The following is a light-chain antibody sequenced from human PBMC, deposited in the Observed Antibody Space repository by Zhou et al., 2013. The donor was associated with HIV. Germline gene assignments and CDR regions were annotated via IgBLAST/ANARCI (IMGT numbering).Light chain of an antibody. CDR1: QTISNY. J-gene: IGKJ5*01. CDR2: KAS. V-gene: IGKV1-39*01. Sequence: DIQMTQSPSSLSASAGDRVTITCRASQTISNYLNWYQQKPGKAPKLLIYKASNLQSGVPSRFSGSGSGTDFTFTISSLQPEDFATYYCQQSYSTLITFGQGTRLEIK. CDR3: QQSYSTLIT.